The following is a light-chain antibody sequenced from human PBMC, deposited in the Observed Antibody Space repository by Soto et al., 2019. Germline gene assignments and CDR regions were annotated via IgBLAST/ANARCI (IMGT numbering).Light chain of an antibody. V-gene: IGLV2-14*01. CDR1: SSDVGGYNY. CDR2: EVS. Sequence: QSVLTPPASVSCSPGQSITISCTGTSSDVGGYNYVSWYQQHPGKAPKLMIYEVSNRPSGVSNRFSGSKSGNTASLTISGLQAEDEADYYCSSYTSSSTLVFGGGTKVTVL. J-gene: IGLJ2*01. CDR3: SSYTSSSTLV.